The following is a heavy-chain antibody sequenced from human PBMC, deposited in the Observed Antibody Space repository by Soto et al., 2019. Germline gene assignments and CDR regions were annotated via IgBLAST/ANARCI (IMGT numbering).Heavy chain of an antibody. D-gene: IGHD5-18*01. CDR2: IYSGSTT. CDR3: ARGHWIQGYGAGTYFDY. CDR1: GLSVSTNY. V-gene: IGHV3-66*01. Sequence: EVQLVESGGGLVQPGGSLRLSCAASGLSVSTNYMSWVRQAPGKGLGWVSVIYSGSTTHYADSVKGRFTISRDSSKNTLYLQMNSLRAEDMAVYYCARGHWIQGYGAGTYFDYWGQGTQVTVSS. J-gene: IGHJ4*02.